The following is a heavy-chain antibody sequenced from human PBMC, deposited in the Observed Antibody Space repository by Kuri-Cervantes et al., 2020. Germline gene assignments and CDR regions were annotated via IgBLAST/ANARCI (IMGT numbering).Heavy chain of an antibody. D-gene: IGHD4-17*01. CDR3: ARPRLRPYYYGMDV. CDR1: GGSISSSSYY. Sequence: SETLSLTCTVSGGSISSSSYYWGWIRQPPGKGLEWIGSIYYSGSTYYNPSLKSRVTISVGTSKNQFSLKLSSVTAADTAVYYCARPRLRPYYYGMDVWGQGTTVTVSS. J-gene: IGHJ6*02. CDR2: IYYSGST. V-gene: IGHV4-39*01.